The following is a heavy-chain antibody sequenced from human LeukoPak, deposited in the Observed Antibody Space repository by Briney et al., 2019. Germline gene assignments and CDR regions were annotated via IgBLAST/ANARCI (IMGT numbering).Heavy chain of an antibody. Sequence: PSETLSLTCTVSGGSISIYYWSWIRQPPGKGLECIGYIYYSGSTNYNPSLKSRVTISVDPSKNQFSLKLSSVTAADTAVYYCAREFYSYGPTDYWGQGTLVTVSS. V-gene: IGHV4-59*01. J-gene: IGHJ4*02. CDR2: IYYSGST. CDR3: AREFYSYGPTDY. D-gene: IGHD5-18*01. CDR1: GGSISIYY.